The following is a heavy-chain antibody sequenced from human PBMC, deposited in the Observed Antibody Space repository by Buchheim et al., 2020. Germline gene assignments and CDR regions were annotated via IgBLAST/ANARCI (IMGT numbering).Heavy chain of an antibody. V-gene: IGHV3-30*18. Sequence: QVQLVESGGGVVQPGRSLRLSCAASGFTFSSYGMHWVRQAPGKGLEWVAVISYDGSNKYYADSVKGRFTISRDNSKNTLYLQMNSLRAEDTAAYYCAKNPLALHYYYYMDVWGKGTT. CDR3: AKNPLALHYYYYMDV. J-gene: IGHJ6*03. CDR1: GFTFSSYG. CDR2: ISYDGSNK.